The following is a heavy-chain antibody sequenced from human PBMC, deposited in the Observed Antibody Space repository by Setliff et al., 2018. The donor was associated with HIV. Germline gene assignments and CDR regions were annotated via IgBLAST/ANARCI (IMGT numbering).Heavy chain of an antibody. D-gene: IGHD6-13*01. Sequence: GGSLRLSCAASGFTFNTYAMSWVRQAPGKGLEWVSSMGGSSGDTYYADSVKGRFTISRDNTKNTLSLQMNSLGAEDTAIYYCANRFRTSNNWYYFDYWGPGTLVTVS. J-gene: IGHJ4*02. V-gene: IGHV3-23*01. CDR1: GFTFNTYA. CDR2: MGGSSGDT. CDR3: ANRFRTSNNWYYFDY.